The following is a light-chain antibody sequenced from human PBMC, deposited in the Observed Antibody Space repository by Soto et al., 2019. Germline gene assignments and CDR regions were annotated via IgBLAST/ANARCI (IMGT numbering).Light chain of an antibody. CDR3: QQYNNWPRT. CDR2: GAS. J-gene: IGKJ1*01. Sequence: EIVMTQSPATLSVSPGERATLSCRASQSVSSNLAWYQQKPGQAPRLLIYGASTRATGIPARFSGSGSGTEFTLTISSRQSEDFAVCYCQQYNNWPRTFGQGTTVEIK. CDR1: QSVSSN. V-gene: IGKV3D-15*01.